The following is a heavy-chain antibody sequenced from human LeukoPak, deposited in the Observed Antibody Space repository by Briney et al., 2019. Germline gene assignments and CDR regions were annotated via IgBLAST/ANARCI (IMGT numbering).Heavy chain of an antibody. CDR1: TFTFSDYA. V-gene: IGHV3-64D*09. Sequence: GGSLRLSCSASTFTFSDYAMHWVRQAPGKGLEYVSAISSNGAYTYHADSVKGRFTISRDNSKNTLYLQMNSLRADDTAVYYCARKSSSGAFDYWGQGTLVTVSS. CDR2: ISSNGAYT. J-gene: IGHJ4*02. CDR3: ARKSSSGAFDY. D-gene: IGHD6-6*01.